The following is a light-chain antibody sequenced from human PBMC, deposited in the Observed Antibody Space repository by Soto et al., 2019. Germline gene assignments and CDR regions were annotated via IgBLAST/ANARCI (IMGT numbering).Light chain of an antibody. CDR1: SSNIGSNT. CDR2: TAG. V-gene: IGLV1-44*01. CDR3: SSYTSSSTLWV. Sequence: QSVLTQPLSASASPGQRVTISCSGGSSNIGSNTVAWYQHLPGTAPPRLIFTAGQRPSGVPGRFSGSKSGTSASLTISGLQAEDEADYYCSSYTSSSTLWVFGGGTKLTVL. J-gene: IGLJ3*02.